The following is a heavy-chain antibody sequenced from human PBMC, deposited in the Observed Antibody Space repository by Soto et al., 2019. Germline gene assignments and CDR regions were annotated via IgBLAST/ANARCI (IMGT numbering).Heavy chain of an antibody. D-gene: IGHD4-17*01. CDR2: MNPNSGNT. CDR3: AREHGVYALAY. CDR1: GYTFTSYD. V-gene: IGHV1-8*01. J-gene: IGHJ4*02. Sequence: QVQLVQSGAEVKKPGASVKVSCKASGYTFTSYDINWVRQATGQGLEWMGWMNPNSGNTVYAQKFQGRVTMTRNTSIRTADMELSRLRSEDTAAFYCAREHGVYALAYWGQGTLVTVSS.